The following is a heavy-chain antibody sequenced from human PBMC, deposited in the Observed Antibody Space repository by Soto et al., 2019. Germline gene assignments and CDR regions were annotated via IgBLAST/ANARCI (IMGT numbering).Heavy chain of an antibody. CDR2: ILYNGDT. J-gene: IGHJ6*02. D-gene: IGHD6-19*01. Sequence: SETLSLTCTVSGGSISDYYWSWIRQPPGKGLEWIGYILYNGDTKYNPSLKSRVTISVDKSKNQFSLKLSSVTAADTAVYYCASPPLIIAVAAYYYGRDVGGQGTTVTVSS. CDR1: GGSISDYY. V-gene: IGHV4-59*12. CDR3: ASPPLIIAVAAYYYGRDV.